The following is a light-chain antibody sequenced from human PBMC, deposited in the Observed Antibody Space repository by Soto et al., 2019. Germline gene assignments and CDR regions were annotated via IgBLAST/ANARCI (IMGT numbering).Light chain of an antibody. CDR2: AAS. J-gene: IGKJ2*01. CDR3: QQYGSFSAYT. Sequence: IQLTQSPSSLSASVGDRVTITCRASQDIAIYLAWYQQKPGEAPKLLIYAASTLYGGVPSRFSGSGSGTDFALTITSLQAEDFATYYCQQYGSFSAYTFGQGTKLELK. CDR1: QDIAIY. V-gene: IGKV1-9*01.